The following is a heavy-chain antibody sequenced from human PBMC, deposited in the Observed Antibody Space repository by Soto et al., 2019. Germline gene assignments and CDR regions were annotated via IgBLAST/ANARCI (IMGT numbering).Heavy chain of an antibody. V-gene: IGHV5-51*01. CDR3: ARRGGSGPGGHFDY. Sequence: ESLKISCQGTGYRFSSSWIGWVRQKPGKGLEWLGNVYPSDSDVRYSPAFEGQVTISADKSISTAYLQWSSLKASDTAMYYCARRGGSGPGGHFDYWGQGTLVTVSS. CDR2: VYPSDSDV. J-gene: IGHJ4*02. CDR1: GYRFSSSW. D-gene: IGHD3-10*01.